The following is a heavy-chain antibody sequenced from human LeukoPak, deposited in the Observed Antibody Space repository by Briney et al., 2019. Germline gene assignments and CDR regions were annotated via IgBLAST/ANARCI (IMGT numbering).Heavy chain of an antibody. Sequence: GASVKVSCKASGYTFTSYDINWVRQATGQGLEWMGWMNPYSGNTGYAQKFQGRVTITRNTSISTAYMELSSLRSEDTAVYYCARGRVPGYSSSWYSPWFDPWGQGTLVTVSS. V-gene: IGHV1-8*03. CDR2: MNPYSGNT. D-gene: IGHD6-13*01. CDR3: ARGRVPGYSSSWYSPWFDP. CDR1: GYTFTSYD. J-gene: IGHJ5*02.